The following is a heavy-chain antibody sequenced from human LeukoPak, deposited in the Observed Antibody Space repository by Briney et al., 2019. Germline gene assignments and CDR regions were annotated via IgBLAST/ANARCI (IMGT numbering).Heavy chain of an antibody. Sequence: PGGSLRLSCAASGFTFNIYSMNWVRQAPGKGLEWISYISSSAGTIYYADSVKGRFTISRDNARNSLYLQMNSLRAEDTAVYYCARDDSHRYYYYYGMDVWGQGTTVTVSS. D-gene: IGHD2-21*01. CDR1: GFTFNIYS. V-gene: IGHV3-48*01. CDR2: ISSSAGTI. J-gene: IGHJ6*02. CDR3: ARDDSHRYYYYYGMDV.